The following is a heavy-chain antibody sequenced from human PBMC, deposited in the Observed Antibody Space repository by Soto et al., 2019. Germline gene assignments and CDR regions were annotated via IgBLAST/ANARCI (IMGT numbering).Heavy chain of an antibody. V-gene: IGHV1-3*05. CDR3: ARAVAVPADFDY. Sequence: QVQLVQSGAEEKKPGASVKVSCKASGYTFTGYAMHWVRQAPGQRLEWMGWINAGNGNTKYSQKCQGRVTITRDTSASTAYMELSSLRPEDTAVYYCARAVAVPADFDYRGQGTLVTVSS. D-gene: IGHD6-19*01. J-gene: IGHJ4*02. CDR2: INAGNGNT. CDR1: GYTFTGYA.